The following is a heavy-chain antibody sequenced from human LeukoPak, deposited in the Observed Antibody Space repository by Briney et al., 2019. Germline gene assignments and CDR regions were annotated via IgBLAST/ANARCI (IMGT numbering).Heavy chain of an antibody. CDR3: ARDTSSAWYGLIDY. Sequence: GGSLRLSCAASGFTFSSFWMGWVRQAPGKGLEWVATIKQDGSEKYSVDSVKGRFTISRDNAKNSLYPQMNSLRAEDTAVYFCARDTSSAWYGLIDYWGQGSLVTVSS. CDR2: IKQDGSEK. D-gene: IGHD6-19*01. V-gene: IGHV3-7*01. CDR1: GFTFSSFW. J-gene: IGHJ4*02.